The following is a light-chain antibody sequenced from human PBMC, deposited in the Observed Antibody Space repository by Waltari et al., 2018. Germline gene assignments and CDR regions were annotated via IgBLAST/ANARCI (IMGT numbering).Light chain of an antibody. V-gene: IGLV2-23*01. CDR2: EAS. CDR1: SSDVGTYTF. Sequence: QSALTQPASVSGSPGQSITISCTGSSSDVGTYTFVSWYQEHPGKAPKLLIYEASKRPSGVSTRFSGSKSGNTASLTISGLPAEDEADYYCCSYAGRSTLIFGTGTKVTVL. CDR3: CSYAGRSTLI. J-gene: IGLJ1*01.